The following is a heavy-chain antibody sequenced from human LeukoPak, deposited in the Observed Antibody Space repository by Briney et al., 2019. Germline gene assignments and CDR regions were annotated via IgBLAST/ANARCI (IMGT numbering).Heavy chain of an antibody. CDR1: GFTFDDHA. CDR3: ATAAAGTPFDY. D-gene: IGHD6-13*01. CDR2: ISWNSGSI. Sequence: PGGSLRLSCAASGFTFDDHAMHWVRQAPGKGLEWVSGISWNSGSIGYADSVKGRFTISRDNAKNSLYLQMNSLRAEDTALYYCATAAAGTPFDYWGQGTLVTVSS. V-gene: IGHV3-9*01. J-gene: IGHJ4*02.